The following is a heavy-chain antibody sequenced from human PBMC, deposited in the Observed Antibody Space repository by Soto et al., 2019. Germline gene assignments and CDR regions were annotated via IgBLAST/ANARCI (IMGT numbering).Heavy chain of an antibody. CDR1: GFTFSSYS. CDR2: ISSSSSYI. D-gene: IGHD6-13*01. J-gene: IGHJ4*02. V-gene: IGHV3-21*01. Sequence: EVQLVESGGGLVKPGGSLRLSCAASGFTFSSYSMNWVRQAPGKGLEWVSSISSSSSYIYYADSVKGRFNISRDNAKNSLYLQMNSQRAEDTAVYYGARDLPYSCSPFDYWGQGTLFTVSS. CDR3: ARDLPYSCSPFDY.